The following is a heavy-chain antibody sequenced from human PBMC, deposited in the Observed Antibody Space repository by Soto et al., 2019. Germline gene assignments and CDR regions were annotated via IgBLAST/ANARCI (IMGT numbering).Heavy chain of an antibody. Sequence: SETLSLTCTVSGGYISSEYWSWIRQPPGKGLEWIGCIYYSGSTNYNPSLKSRVVISVDTSRNQFSLNLTSVTAADTAIYYCARYVSGSSVFAMDVWGQGTTVTVSS. J-gene: IGHJ6*02. D-gene: IGHD3-10*01. CDR3: ARYVSGSSVFAMDV. CDR2: IYYSGST. V-gene: IGHV4-59*01. CDR1: GGYISSEY.